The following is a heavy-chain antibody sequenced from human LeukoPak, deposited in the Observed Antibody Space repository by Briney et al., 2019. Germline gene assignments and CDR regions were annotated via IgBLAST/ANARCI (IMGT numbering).Heavy chain of an antibody. J-gene: IGHJ4*02. V-gene: IGHV4-38-2*02. CDR2: IYQSGIT. CDR1: GYSISSGYY. Sequence: SETLSLTCTVSGYSISSGYYWGWIRPPPGKGLEWIGSIYQSGITYYNPSLKSRVTISVDTSKNQFSLKLSSVTAADTAVYYCARGSLTLSSGWPGGVFDYWGQGTLVAVSS. D-gene: IGHD6-19*01. CDR3: ARGSLTLSSGWPGGVFDY.